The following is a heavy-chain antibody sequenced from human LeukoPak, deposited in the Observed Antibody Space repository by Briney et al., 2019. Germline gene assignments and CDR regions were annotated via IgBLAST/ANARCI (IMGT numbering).Heavy chain of an antibody. Sequence: GGSLRLSCAASGFTVSSNYMSWVRQAPGKGLEWGSVIYSGGSTYYADSVKGRFTISRDNSKNTLYLQMNSLRAEDTAVYYCARAAYCGGDCYSDYWGQGTLVTVSS. CDR1: GFTVSSNY. V-gene: IGHV3-66*01. CDR2: IYSGGST. CDR3: ARAAYCGGDCYSDY. D-gene: IGHD2-21*02. J-gene: IGHJ4*02.